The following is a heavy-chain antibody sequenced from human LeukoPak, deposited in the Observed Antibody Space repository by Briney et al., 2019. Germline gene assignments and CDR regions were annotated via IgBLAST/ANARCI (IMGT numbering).Heavy chain of an antibody. Sequence: PSETLSLTRAVYVGSFRGYYWSWIRQPPGKGREWIGEINHSGSTNYNPSLKSRVTISVDTSKNQFSLKLSSVTAADPAVYYCARDDSSSWYKFDYWGQGTLVTVSS. J-gene: IGHJ4*02. CDR3: ARDDSSSWYKFDY. CDR2: INHSGST. D-gene: IGHD6-13*01. CDR1: VGSFRGYY. V-gene: IGHV4-34*01.